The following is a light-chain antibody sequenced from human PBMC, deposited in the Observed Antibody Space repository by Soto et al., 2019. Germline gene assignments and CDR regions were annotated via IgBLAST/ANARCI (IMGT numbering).Light chain of an antibody. CDR2: SSN. J-gene: IGLJ3*02. V-gene: IGLV1-44*01. CDR3: ATWDDSLNGWV. Sequence: QSVLTQPPSASGTPGQRVAISCSGSSSNIGSNPVNWYQQLPGTAPKLLIHSSNQGPSGVPDRFSGSKSGTSASLAISGLQSEDEGDYYCATWDDSLNGWVFGGGTQLTVL. CDR1: SSNIGSNP.